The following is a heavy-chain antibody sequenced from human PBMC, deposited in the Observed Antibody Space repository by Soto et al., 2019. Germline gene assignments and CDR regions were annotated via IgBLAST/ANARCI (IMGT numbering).Heavy chain of an antibody. CDR1: GFTFSTYM. CDR3: AREWTSFYYMDL. Sequence: GGSLRLSCAASGFTFSTYMMNWVRQAPGKGLQWVSSISSSSTYIYYADSVKGRFSISRDNAKNSLYLQMTGLRAEDTAVYYCAREWTSFYYMDLWGKGTTVTVSS. V-gene: IGHV3-21*01. J-gene: IGHJ6*03. CDR2: ISSSSTYI.